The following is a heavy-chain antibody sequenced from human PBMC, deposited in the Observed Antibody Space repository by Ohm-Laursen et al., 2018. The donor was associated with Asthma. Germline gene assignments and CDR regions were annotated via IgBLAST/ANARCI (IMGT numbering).Heavy chain of an antibody. CDR1: GFTFSSYK. D-gene: IGHD3-10*01. Sequence: SLRLSCAAPGFTFSSYKMHWVRQAPGKGLEWVALIWHDGTNENYGDSVKGRFSISRDNSKNTLSLQMNSLRVEDTAVYYCAKDLETYGSYLGDSGGIDYWGQGTLVTVSS. J-gene: IGHJ4*02. CDR2: IWHDGTNE. CDR3: AKDLETYGSYLGDSGGIDY. V-gene: IGHV3-33*06.